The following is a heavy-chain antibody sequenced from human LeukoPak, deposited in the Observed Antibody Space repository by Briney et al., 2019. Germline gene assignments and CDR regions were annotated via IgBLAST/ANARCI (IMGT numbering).Heavy chain of an antibody. D-gene: IGHD5-12*01. V-gene: IGHV3-74*01. CDR2: INSDGSST. J-gene: IGHJ4*02. Sequence: GGSLRLSCAASGFTFSDYFLTWIRQAPGKGLVWVSRINSDGSSTSYADSVKGRFTISRDNAKNTLYLQMNSLRAEDTAVYYCARDSGYGVVDYWGQGTLVTVSS. CDR1: GFTFSDYF. CDR3: ARDSGYGVVDY.